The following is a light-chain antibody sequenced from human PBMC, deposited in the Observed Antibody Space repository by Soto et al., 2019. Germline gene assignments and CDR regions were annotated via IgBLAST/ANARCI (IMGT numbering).Light chain of an antibody. J-gene: IGKJ1*01. V-gene: IGKV1-9*01. Sequence: IQLIQAPAFLSASVGDRVTITCRASQDISRFLAWYQQKPGKAPNLLIYAASTLQSGVPTTFSGSGSGTEFTLTISSLQPEDFATYYCQQLNSYPRTFGLGTKVDIK. CDR3: QQLNSYPRT. CDR2: AAS. CDR1: QDISRF.